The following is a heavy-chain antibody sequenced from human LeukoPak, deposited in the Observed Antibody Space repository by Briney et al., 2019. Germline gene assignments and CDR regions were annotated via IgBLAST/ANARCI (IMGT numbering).Heavy chain of an antibody. V-gene: IGHV1-8*01. CDR1: GYTFTSYD. CDR3: ARAGVRSHSSWYVFRYYYYGMDV. D-gene: IGHD6-13*01. CDR2: MNPNSGNT. J-gene: IGHJ6*02. Sequence: GASVKVSCKASGYTFTSYDINWVRQATGQGLEWMGWMNPNSGNTGYAQKFQGRVTMTRNTSISTAYMELSSLRSEDTAVYYCARAGVRSHSSWYVFRYYYYGMDVWGQGTTVTVSS.